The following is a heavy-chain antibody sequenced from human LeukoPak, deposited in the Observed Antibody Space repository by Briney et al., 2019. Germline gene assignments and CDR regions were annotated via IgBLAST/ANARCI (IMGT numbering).Heavy chain of an antibody. D-gene: IGHD1-26*01. CDR3: ARGGGATDS. CDR2: IYSTGST. CDR1: GGSISNYY. J-gene: IGHJ4*02. Sequence: SETLSLTCTVSGGSISNYYWSWLRQPPGKGLEWIGHIYSTGSTTYSPSLKSRVIMSADTSKNQFSLKVTSVTAADTAVYYCARGGGATDSWGQGTLVTVSP. V-gene: IGHV4-59*08.